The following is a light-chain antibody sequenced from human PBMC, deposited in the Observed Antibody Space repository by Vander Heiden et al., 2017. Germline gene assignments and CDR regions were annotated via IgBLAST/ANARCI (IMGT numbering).Light chain of an antibody. CDR3: QQNNNWPLWT. V-gene: IGKV3-15*01. CDR1: QSVSSN. Sequence: EIVMTQSPATLSVSPGETATLSCRASQSVSSNLAWYQQKPGQAPRLLIYGASTRDTGIPARFSGSGYGTEFTLTISSLQSEDFAVYYCQQNNNWPLWTFGQGTKVEIK. CDR2: GAS. J-gene: IGKJ1*01.